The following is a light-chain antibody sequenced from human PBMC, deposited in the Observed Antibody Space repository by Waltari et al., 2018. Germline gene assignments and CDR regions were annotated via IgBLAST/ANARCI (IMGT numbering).Light chain of an antibody. CDR3: QVWDSNNDHAFWV. J-gene: IGLJ3*02. CDR1: NSGISS. Sequence: SYVLTQPPSVSVAPGETASIACGGNNSGISSVHWYQQKPGQAPVLVIYSDTDRPSGIPERFSGSNSGNTATLTISRVEAGDEADYYCQVWDSNNDHAFWVFGGGTNLTVL. V-gene: IGLV3-21*04. CDR2: SDT.